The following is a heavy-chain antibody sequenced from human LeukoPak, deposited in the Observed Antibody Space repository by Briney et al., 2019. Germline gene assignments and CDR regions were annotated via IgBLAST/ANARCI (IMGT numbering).Heavy chain of an antibody. D-gene: IGHD3-10*01. CDR1: GGSISSSSYY. J-gene: IGHJ4*02. Sequence: SETLSLTCTVSGGSISSSSYYWGWIRQPPGKGLEWIGSIYYSGSTYYNPSLKSRVTISVDTSKNQFSLQLNSVTPEDTAVYYCARSQMVRGGPIDYWGQGTLVTVSS. V-gene: IGHV4-39*01. CDR2: IYYSGST. CDR3: ARSQMVRGGPIDY.